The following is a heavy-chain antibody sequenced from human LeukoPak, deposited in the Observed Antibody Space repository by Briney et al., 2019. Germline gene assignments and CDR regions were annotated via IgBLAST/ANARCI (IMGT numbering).Heavy chain of an antibody. CDR1: GGTFSSYA. CDR3: ARLSQTYYDFWSGSDTPFDY. V-gene: IGHV1-69*05. D-gene: IGHD3-3*01. Sequence: SVKVSCKASGGTFSSYAISWVRQAPGQGLEWMGGIIPIFGTANYAQKLQGRVTVTTDTSTSTAYMELRSLRSDDTAVYYCARLSQTYYDFWSGSDTPFDYWGQGTLVTVSS. J-gene: IGHJ4*02. CDR2: IIPIFGTA.